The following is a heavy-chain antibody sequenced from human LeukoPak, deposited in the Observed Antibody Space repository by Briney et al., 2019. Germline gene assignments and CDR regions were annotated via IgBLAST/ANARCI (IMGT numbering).Heavy chain of an antibody. J-gene: IGHJ4*02. Sequence: GGSLRLSCAASGFTFSSYSMNWVRQAPGKGLEWVSSISSSSSYIYYADSVKGRFTISRDNAKNSLYLQMNSLRAEDTAVYYCARMSAAGDFDNWGQGTLVTVSS. CDR2: ISSSSSYI. D-gene: IGHD6-13*01. CDR1: GFTFSSYS. CDR3: ARMSAAGDFDN. V-gene: IGHV3-21*01.